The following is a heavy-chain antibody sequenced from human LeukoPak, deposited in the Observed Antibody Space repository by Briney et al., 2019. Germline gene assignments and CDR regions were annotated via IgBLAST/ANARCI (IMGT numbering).Heavy chain of an antibody. Sequence: GALRLSCAVSGFTFNSYTMNWVRQAPGKGLEWVSSISSSSTYIFYADSVKGRFTISRDNAKNTLYLQMNSLRAEDTAVYYCARDAEYSNSPTGWGQGTLVTVSS. CDR1: GFTFNSYT. J-gene: IGHJ4*02. CDR3: ARDAEYSNSPTG. CDR2: ISSSSTYI. D-gene: IGHD6-13*01. V-gene: IGHV3-21*03.